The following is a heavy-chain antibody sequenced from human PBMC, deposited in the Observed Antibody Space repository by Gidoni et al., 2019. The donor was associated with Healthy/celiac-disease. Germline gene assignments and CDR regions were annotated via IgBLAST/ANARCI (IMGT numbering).Heavy chain of an antibody. CDR2: INGSGGST. D-gene: IGHD2-15*01. CDR1: VFTFSSYA. V-gene: IGHV3-23*01. J-gene: IGHJ4*02. CDR3: AKDGGYCSGGSCYYFDY. Sequence: EVQLLESGGGLVQPGGSLRLSCAASVFTFSSYAMSWVRQAPGKGLEWVSAINGSGGSTYYADSVKGRFTISRDNSKNTLYLQMNSLRAEDTAVYYCAKDGGYCSGGSCYYFDYWGQGTLVTVSS.